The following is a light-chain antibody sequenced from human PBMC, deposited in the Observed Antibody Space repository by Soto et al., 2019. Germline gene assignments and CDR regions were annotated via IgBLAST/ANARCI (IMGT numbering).Light chain of an antibody. Sequence: QSALTQPASVSGSPGQSITISCTGTSSDVGSYNLVSWYQQHPGKAPKVMIYEVSKWPPGVPNRFSGSKSGNTASLTISGLQAEDEADYYCCSYAGSSTYVFGTGTKVTV. CDR2: EVS. V-gene: IGLV2-23*02. J-gene: IGLJ1*01. CDR1: SSDVGSYNL. CDR3: CSYAGSSTYV.